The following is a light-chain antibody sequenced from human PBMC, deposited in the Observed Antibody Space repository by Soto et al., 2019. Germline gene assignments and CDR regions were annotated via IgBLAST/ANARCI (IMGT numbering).Light chain of an antibody. Sequence: QSVLTQPDSVSGSPGQSITISCTGTSSDVGGYNYVSWYPHHPGKAPKLLIYDVSNRPSGISNRFSGSKSDNTASLTISGLQPEDEADYYCSSYTTSNTRQIVFGTGTKLTVL. CDR2: DVS. J-gene: IGLJ1*01. V-gene: IGLV2-14*03. CDR1: SSDVGGYNY. CDR3: SSYTTSNTRQIV.